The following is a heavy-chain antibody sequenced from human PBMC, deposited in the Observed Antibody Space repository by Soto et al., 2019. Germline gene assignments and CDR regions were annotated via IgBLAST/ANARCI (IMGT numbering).Heavy chain of an antibody. Sequence: GGSLRLSCAASGFTFSSYGMHWVRQAPGKGLEWVAVIWYDGSNKYYADSVKGRFTISRDNSKNTLYLQMNSLRAEDTAVYYCARDGRYYDRSGYYYSYYYGMDVWGQGTTVTVSS. CDR3: ARDGRYYDRSGYYYSYYYGMDV. V-gene: IGHV3-33*01. CDR1: GFTFSSYG. CDR2: IWYDGSNK. D-gene: IGHD3-22*01. J-gene: IGHJ6*02.